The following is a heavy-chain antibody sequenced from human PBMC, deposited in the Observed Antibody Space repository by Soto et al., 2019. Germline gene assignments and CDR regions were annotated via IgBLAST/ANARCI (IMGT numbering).Heavy chain of an antibody. CDR3: ARGGYCSSTSCYWFDP. D-gene: IGHD2-2*01. CDR1: GYTFTSYA. CDR2: INAGNGNT. J-gene: IGHJ5*02. Sequence: ASVKVSCKASGYTFTSYAMHWVRQAPGQRLEWMGWINAGNGNTKYSQKFQGRVTITRDTSASTAYMELSSLRSEDTAVYYCARGGYCSSTSCYWFDPWGHGTLVTVSS. V-gene: IGHV1-3*01.